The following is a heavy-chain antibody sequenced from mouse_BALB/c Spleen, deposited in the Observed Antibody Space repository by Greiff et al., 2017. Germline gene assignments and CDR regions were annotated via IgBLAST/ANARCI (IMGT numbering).Heavy chain of an antibody. J-gene: IGHJ4*01. CDR2: IWSGGST. CDR3: ARNYYGYDYAMDY. CDR1: GFSLTSYG. D-gene: IGHD1-2*01. Sequence: VKLVESGPGLVQPSQSLSITCTVSGFSLTSYGVHWVRQSPGKGLEWLGVIWSGGSTDYNAAFISRLSISKDNSKSQVFFKMNSLQANDTAIYYCARNYYGYDYAMDYWGQGTSVTVSS. V-gene: IGHV2-2*02.